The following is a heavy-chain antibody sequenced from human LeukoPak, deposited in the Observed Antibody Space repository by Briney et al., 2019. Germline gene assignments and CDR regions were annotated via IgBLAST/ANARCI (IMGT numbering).Heavy chain of an antibody. V-gene: IGHV4-59*12. CDR3: ARGDSEGYVPNWFDP. Sequence: SETLSLTCTVSGGSISSYYWSWIRQPPGKGLEYIGYIYYSGSTNYNPSLKSRVTISVDTSKNQFSLKLSSVTAADTAVYYCARGDSEGYVPNWFDPWGQGTLVTVSS. CDR2: IYYSGST. D-gene: IGHD2-21*02. CDR1: GGSISSYY. J-gene: IGHJ5*02.